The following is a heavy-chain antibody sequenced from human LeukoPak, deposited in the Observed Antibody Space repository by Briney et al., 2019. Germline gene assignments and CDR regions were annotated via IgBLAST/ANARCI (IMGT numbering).Heavy chain of an antibody. V-gene: IGHV3-30-3*01. CDR3: ARSITMVRGEWFDP. D-gene: IGHD3-10*01. Sequence: GGSLRLSCEASGFTFSSYAMHWVRQAPGKGLEWVAVISYDGSNKYYADSVKGRFTISRDNSKNTLYLQMNSLRAEDTAVYYCARSITMVRGEWFDPWGQGTLVTVSS. J-gene: IGHJ5*02. CDR1: GFTFSSYA. CDR2: ISYDGSNK.